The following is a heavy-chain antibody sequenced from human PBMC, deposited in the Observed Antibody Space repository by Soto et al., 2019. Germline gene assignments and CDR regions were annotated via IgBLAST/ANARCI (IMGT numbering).Heavy chain of an antibody. CDR1: GGSISSGGYY. V-gene: IGHV4-61*08. J-gene: IGHJ5*02. CDR3: AKDSGYNYGYFRWFDP. CDR2: IYYSGGT. D-gene: IGHD5-18*01. Sequence: SETLSLTCTVSGGSISSGGYYWSWIRQHPGKGLEWIGYIYYSGGTNYNPALKSRVTISVDTSKSQFSLKLSSVTAADTAVYYCAKDSGYNYGYFRWFDPWGQGTLVTVSS.